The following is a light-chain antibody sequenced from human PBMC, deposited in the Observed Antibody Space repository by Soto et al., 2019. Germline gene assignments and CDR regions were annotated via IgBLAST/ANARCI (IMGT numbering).Light chain of an antibody. CDR1: QSVLYSSNNKNY. J-gene: IGKJ1*01. CDR2: WAS. V-gene: IGKV4-1*01. CDR3: QQHYSTPQT. Sequence: DSVMTQSPDSLAVSLGERATINCKSSQSVLYSSNNKNYLAWYQQKPGQPPKLLIYWASTPESGVPDRFSGSGSGTDFNLTISSLQAEDVAAYYCQQHYSTPQTFGQGTKVELK.